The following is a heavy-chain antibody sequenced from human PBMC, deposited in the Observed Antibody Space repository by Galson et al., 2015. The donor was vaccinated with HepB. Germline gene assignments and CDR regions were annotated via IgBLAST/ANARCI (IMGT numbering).Heavy chain of an antibody. CDR1: GFAFGTHS. J-gene: IGHJ4*02. D-gene: IGHD2-2*01. CDR3: AKGTEGRLTTMTSHNYLDH. V-gene: IGHV3-23*01. CDR2: ITAGGRT. Sequence: SLRLSCAASGFAFGTHSMTWVRQAPGKGLQWVSTITAGGRTTYAESVTGRFTVSRDNSNNGVYLQMNSLTVADTAIYYCAKGTEGRLTTMTSHNYLDHWGRGALVTVSS.